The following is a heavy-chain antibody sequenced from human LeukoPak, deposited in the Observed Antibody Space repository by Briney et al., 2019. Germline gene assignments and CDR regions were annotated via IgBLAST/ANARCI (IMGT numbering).Heavy chain of an antibody. J-gene: IGHJ4*02. V-gene: IGHV1-18*01. D-gene: IGHD2-15*01. CDR2: ISAYNGNT. CDR3: ASTIVVGPWFYFDY. Sequence: ASVKVSCKASGYTFTSYGISWVRQAPGQGLEWMGWISAYNGNTNYAQRLQGRVTMTTDTSTSTAYMELRSLRSDDTAVYYCASTIVVGPWFYFDYWGQGTLVTVSS. CDR1: GYTFTSYG.